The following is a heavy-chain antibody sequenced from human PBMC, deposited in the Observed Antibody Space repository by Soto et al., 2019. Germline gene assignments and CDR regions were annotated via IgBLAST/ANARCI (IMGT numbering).Heavy chain of an antibody. CDR2: IYYSGST. CDR1: GGSISSSSYY. D-gene: IGHD2-2*01. J-gene: IGHJ6*02. Sequence: SETLSLTCTVSGGSISSSSYYWGWIRQPPGKGLEWIGSIYYSGSTYYNPSLKSRVTISVDTSKNQFSLKLSSVTAADTAVYYCASQGGDIVGVPAAQGHYYGMDVWGQGTTVTVSS. CDR3: ASQGGDIVGVPAAQGHYYGMDV. V-gene: IGHV4-39*01.